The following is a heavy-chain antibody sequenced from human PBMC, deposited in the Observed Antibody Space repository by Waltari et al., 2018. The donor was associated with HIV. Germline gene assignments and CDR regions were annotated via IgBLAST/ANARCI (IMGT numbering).Heavy chain of an antibody. D-gene: IGHD3-22*01. CDR2: IYHSGST. J-gene: IGHJ2*01. V-gene: IGHV4-4*02. CDR3: ARQGYDSTRGWYFDL. CDR1: GGPIDGSNC. Sequence: QVQLPASGPGLAKPSGTLSLPCAGSGGPIDGSNCGSWCRQPPGKGLEWIGEIYHSGSTNYNPSLKSRVTISVDKSKNQFSLKLSSVTAADTAVYYCARQGYDSTRGWYFDLWGRGTLVTVSS.